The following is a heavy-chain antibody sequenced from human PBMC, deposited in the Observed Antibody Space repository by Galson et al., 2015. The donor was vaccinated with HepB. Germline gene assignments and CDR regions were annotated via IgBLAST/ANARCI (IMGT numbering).Heavy chain of an antibody. CDR3: AREGKDCSSTSCYFGY. D-gene: IGHD2-2*01. CDR1: GYTFTSYY. Sequence: SVKVSCKASGYTFTSYYMHWVRQAPGQGLEWMGIINPSGGSTSYAQKFQGRVTMTRDTSTSTVYMELSSLRSEDTAVYYCAREGKDCSSTSCYFGYWGQGTLVTVSS. J-gene: IGHJ4*02. V-gene: IGHV1-46*01. CDR2: INPSGGST.